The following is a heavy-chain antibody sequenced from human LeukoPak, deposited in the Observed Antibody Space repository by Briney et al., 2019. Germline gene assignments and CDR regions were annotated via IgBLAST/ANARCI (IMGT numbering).Heavy chain of an antibody. V-gene: IGHV3-30-3*01. CDR2: ISYDGSNK. CDR3: ARDRGPIAAAGEDYYYGMDV. D-gene: IGHD6-13*01. J-gene: IGHJ6*02. CDR1: GFTFSSYA. Sequence: GGSLRLSCAASGFTFSSYAMHWVRQAPGKGLEWVAVISYDGSNKYYADSVKGRFTISRDNSKNTLYLQMNSLRAEDTAVYYCARDRGPIAAAGEDYYYGMDVRGQGTTVTVSS.